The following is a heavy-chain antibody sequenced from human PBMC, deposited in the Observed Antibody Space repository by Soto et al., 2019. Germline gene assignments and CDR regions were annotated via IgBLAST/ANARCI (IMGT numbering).Heavy chain of an antibody. CDR1: GFSLSTSGVG. V-gene: IGHV2-5*02. CDR3: AHVGRLEQLARDNWFDL. J-gene: IGHJ5*02. CDR2: IYWDEDK. D-gene: IGHD6-6*01. Sequence: QITLKESGPTLVKPTQTLTLTCTFSGFSLSTSGVGVGWIRQPPGKALEWLALIYWDEDKRYSPSLKSRLTITKDTSKNQVVLTRTNMDPVDTATYYCAHVGRLEQLARDNWFDLWGQGTLVTVSS.